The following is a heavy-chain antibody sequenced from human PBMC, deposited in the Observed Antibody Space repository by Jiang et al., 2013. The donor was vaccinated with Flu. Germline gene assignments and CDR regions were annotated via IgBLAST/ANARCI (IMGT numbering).Heavy chain of an antibody. D-gene: IGHD3-10*01. CDR2: IYYSGST. CDR1: GGSISSYY. Sequence: LLKPSETLSLTCTVSGGSISSYYWSWIRQPPGKGLEWIGYIYYSGSTNYNPSLKSRVTISVDTSKNQFSLKLSSVTAADTAVYYCARLTMVRGRTYYYGMDV. J-gene: IGHJ6*01. CDR3: ARLTMVRGRTYYYGMDV. V-gene: IGHV4-59*08.